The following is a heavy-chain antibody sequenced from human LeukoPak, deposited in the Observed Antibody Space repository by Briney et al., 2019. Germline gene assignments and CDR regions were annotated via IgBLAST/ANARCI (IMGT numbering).Heavy chain of an antibody. V-gene: IGHV1-2*02. CDR2: INLNSGAT. CDR3: ARGYSSSWSCRYYYYGMDV. Sequence: GASVTVSCTASGYTFTGYYMHWVRQAPGQGLEWMGWINLNSGATNYAQKFQGRVTITRDTSISTAYMGLSRLRSDNTAVYYCARGYSSSWSCRYYYYGMDVWGRGTTVTVSS. CDR1: GYTFTGYY. J-gene: IGHJ6*02. D-gene: IGHD6-13*01.